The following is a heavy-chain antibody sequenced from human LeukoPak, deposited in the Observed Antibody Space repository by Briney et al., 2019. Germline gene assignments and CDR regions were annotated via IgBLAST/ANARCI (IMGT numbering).Heavy chain of an antibody. CDR1: GGTFSSYA. D-gene: IGHD6-13*01. Sequence: GSSVKVSCKASGGTFSSYAISWVRQAPGQGLEWMGGIIPIFGTANYAQKFQGRVTITADESTSTAYMEPSSLRSEDTAVYYCARSGIAAAGTSFDIWGQGTMVTVSS. V-gene: IGHV1-69*01. CDR2: IIPIFGTA. J-gene: IGHJ3*02. CDR3: ARSGIAAAGTSFDI.